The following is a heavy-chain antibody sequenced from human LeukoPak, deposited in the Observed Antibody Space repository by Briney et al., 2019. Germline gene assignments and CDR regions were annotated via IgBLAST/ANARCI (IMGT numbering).Heavy chain of an antibody. CDR2: IIPIFGTA. Sequence: ASVKVSCKASGGTFSSYAISWVRQAPGQGLEWMGRIIPIFGTANYAQKFQGRVTITADESTSTAYMELSSLRSEGTAVYYCAVPGIAAAGTQLDYYYYMDVWGKGTTVTVSS. J-gene: IGHJ6*03. CDR1: GGTFSSYA. D-gene: IGHD6-13*01. V-gene: IGHV1-69*13. CDR3: AVPGIAAAGTQLDYYYYMDV.